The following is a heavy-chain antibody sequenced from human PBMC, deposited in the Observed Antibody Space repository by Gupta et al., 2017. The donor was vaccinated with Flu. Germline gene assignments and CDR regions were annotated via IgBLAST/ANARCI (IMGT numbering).Heavy chain of an antibody. CDR1: FTFSGFE. CDR3: ARGGPSTWNYVFAYQD. D-gene: IGHD1-7*01. CDR2: ISSAGTTI. V-gene: IGHV3-48*03. J-gene: IGHJ4*02. Sequence: FTFSGFEMNWVRQAPGKVLEWVAYISSAGTTIYYRDSVKGRFTISRDNARDTVYLQMNSLRVGDTAIYYCARGGPSTWNYVFAYQDWGQGTRGTVSS.